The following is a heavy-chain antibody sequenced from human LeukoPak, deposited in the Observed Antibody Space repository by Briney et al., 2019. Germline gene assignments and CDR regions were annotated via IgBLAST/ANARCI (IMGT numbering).Heavy chain of an antibody. J-gene: IGHJ4*02. CDR2: IRYDGSNK. CDR3: AKDPLGDYSGSYIDY. Sequence: PGGSLRLSCAASGFTFSSYGMHWVRQAPGKGLEWVAFIRYDGSNKYYADSVEGRFTISRDNSKNTLYLQMNSLRAEDTAVYYCAKDPLGDYSGSYIDYWGQGTLVTVSS. D-gene: IGHD1-26*01. V-gene: IGHV3-30*02. CDR1: GFTFSSYG.